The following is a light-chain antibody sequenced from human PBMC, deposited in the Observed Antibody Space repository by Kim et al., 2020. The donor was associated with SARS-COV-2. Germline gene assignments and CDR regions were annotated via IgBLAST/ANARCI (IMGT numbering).Light chain of an antibody. J-gene: IGLJ1*01. CDR1: SLRSYY. CDR3: NSRDSSGNHYV. CDR2: GKN. Sequence: ALVQTVRITCQGDSLRSYYASWYQQKTGQAPVLVIYGKNNRPSGIPDRFSGSSSGNTASLTITGAQAEDEADYYCNSRDSSGNHYVFGTGTKVTVL. V-gene: IGLV3-19*01.